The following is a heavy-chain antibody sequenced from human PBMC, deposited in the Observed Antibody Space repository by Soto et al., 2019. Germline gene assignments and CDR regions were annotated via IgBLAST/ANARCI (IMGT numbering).Heavy chain of an antibody. J-gene: IGHJ3*02. CDR2: IWHDGSNK. Sequence: GSLRLSCTASGFTFSTYALHWVRQAPGKGLEWVAVIWHDGSNKYYADSVKGRFTISRDNSKNTLYLQMNSLRAEDTAVYYCARDRGRGVDAFDIWGQGTMVTVSS. CDR3: ARDRGRGVDAFDI. V-gene: IGHV3-33*01. CDR1: GFTFSTYA. D-gene: IGHD3-10*01.